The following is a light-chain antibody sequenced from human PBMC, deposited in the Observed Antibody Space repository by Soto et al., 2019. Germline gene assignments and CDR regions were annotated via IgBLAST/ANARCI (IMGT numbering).Light chain of an antibody. J-gene: IGLJ2*01. Sequence: QSALTQPASVSGSPGQSITISCAGTMRDVGAYNLISWYQQHPGRAPQLIIYEVRHRPSGISFRFSGSKSGNTASLTISGLQAEDEADYYCSSYTSKSSLIFGGGTQLTVL. CDR1: MRDVGAYNL. CDR3: SSYTSKSSLI. CDR2: EVR. V-gene: IGLV2-14*01.